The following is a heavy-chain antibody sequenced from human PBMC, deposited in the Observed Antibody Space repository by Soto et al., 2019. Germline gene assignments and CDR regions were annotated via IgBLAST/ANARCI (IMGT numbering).Heavy chain of an antibody. CDR2: ISNSGGT. CDR1: GFPFTGHY. CDR3: ARGGSWYVF. D-gene: IGHD6-13*01. J-gene: IGHJ4*02. Sequence: ASVKVSCKASGFPFTGHYIHWLRQAPGQGFEWMGWISNSGGTNYAQKFQGRATMTRDTSITTAYMELTGLKSDDKAVYYCARGGSWYVFWGQGTLVTVSS. V-gene: IGHV1-2*02.